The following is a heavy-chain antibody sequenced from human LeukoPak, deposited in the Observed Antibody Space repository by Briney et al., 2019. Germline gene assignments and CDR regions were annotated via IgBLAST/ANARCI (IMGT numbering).Heavy chain of an antibody. CDR2: INHSGST. J-gene: IGHJ4*02. CDR3: ARRRIITMIVVVMKTPYFDY. CDR1: GGSLSGYY. Sequence: PSETLSLTCAVYGGSLSGYYWSWIRQPPGKGLEWIGEINHSGSTNYNPSLKSRVTISVDTSKNQFSLKLSSVTAADTAVYYCARRRIITMIVVVMKTPYFDYWGQGTLVTVSS. V-gene: IGHV4-34*01. D-gene: IGHD3-22*01.